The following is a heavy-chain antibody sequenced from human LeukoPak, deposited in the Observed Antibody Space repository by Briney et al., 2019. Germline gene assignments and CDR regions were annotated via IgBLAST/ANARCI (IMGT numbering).Heavy chain of an antibody. CDR1: GFTFRSYG. CDR2: ISYDGSNK. V-gene: IGHV3-30*18. D-gene: IGHD1-26*01. Sequence: GGSLRLSCAASGFTFRSYGMHGVRQAPGKGLAWVAVISYDGSNKYYADSVKGRFTISRDNSKNTLYLQMNSLRAEDTAVYYCAKSTSAGLVGATTGPDYWGQGTLVTVSS. CDR3: AKSTSAGLVGATTGPDY. J-gene: IGHJ4*02.